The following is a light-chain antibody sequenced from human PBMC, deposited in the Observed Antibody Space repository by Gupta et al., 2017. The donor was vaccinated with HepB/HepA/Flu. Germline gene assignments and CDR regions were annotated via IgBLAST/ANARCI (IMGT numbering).Light chain of an antibody. CDR3: AAWDDSLSGPV. CDR2: RNN. CDR1: SSTIGSNY. V-gene: IGLV1-47*01. J-gene: IGLJ2*01. Sequence: QSVLTQPPSASGTPGQRVTISCSGSSSTIGSNYVYWYHQLPGTAPKLLIYRNNQRPSGVPARFSGSKSGTSASLAISGLRSEDEADYYCAAWDDSLSGPVFGGGTKLTVL.